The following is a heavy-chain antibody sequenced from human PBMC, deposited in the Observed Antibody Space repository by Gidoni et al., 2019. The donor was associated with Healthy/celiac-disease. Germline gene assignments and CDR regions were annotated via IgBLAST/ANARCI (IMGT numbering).Heavy chain of an antibody. CDR1: VFTFSSDD. Sequence: EVQLLESGRGLVQPGGSLRLSCAASVFTFSSDDMSWVRQAPGKGLEWVSAISGSGGSTYYADSVKGRFTISRDNSKNTLYLQMNSLRAEDTAVYYCAKRLSPGAFDIWGQGTMVTVSS. J-gene: IGHJ3*02. CDR3: AKRLSPGAFDI. CDR2: ISGSGGST. V-gene: IGHV3-23*01.